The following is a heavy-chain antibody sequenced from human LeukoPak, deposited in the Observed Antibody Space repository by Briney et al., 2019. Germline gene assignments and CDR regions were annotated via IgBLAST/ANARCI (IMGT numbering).Heavy chain of an antibody. CDR1: GFTFNSYA. D-gene: IGHD5-18*01. Sequence: GGSLRLSCAASGFTFNSYAMSWVRQAPGKGLEGVSGISDSGGSTYYADSVKGRFTISRDNSKNTLYLQMNRLSAEDTAVYYCVKSPTRGYSFGYADYWGQGTLVTVSS. CDR3: VKSPTRGYSFGYADY. CDR2: ISDSGGST. V-gene: IGHV3-23*01. J-gene: IGHJ4*02.